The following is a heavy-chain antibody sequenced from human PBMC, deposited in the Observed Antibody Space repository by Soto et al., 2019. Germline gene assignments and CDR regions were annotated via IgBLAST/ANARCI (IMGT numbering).Heavy chain of an antibody. CDR1: GYTFTSYG. V-gene: IGHV1-18*01. J-gene: IGHJ6*02. CDR2: ISAYNGNT. CDR3: ARNSLRFLEWSPYYYGMDV. D-gene: IGHD3-3*01. Sequence: ASVKVSCKASGYTFTSYGISWERQAPGQGLEWMGWISAYNGNTNYAQKLQGRVTMTTDTSTSTAYMELRSLRSDDTAVYYCARNSLRFLEWSPYYYGMDVWGQGTTVTVSS.